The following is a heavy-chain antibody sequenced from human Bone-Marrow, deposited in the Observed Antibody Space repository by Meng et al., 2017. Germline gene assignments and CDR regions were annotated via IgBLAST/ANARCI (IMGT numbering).Heavy chain of an antibody. CDR3: ARDARRAAAPFDI. Sequence: SETLSLTCTVSGGSIRTSSYFWGWIRQPPGKGLEWIGTIYYSGSTNYNPSLKSRVTISVDTSKNQFSLKLSSVTAADTAVYYCARDARRAAAPFDIWGQGTMVTVSS. CDR2: IYYSGST. V-gene: IGHV4-39*07. D-gene: IGHD2-2*01. J-gene: IGHJ3*02. CDR1: GGSIRTSSYF.